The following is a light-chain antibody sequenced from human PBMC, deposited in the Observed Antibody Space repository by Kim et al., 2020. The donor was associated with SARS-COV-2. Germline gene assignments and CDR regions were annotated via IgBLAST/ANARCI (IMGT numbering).Light chain of an antibody. Sequence: SYELTQPPSVSVSPGQTASITCSGPNLGDKYAYWYQQKPGQSPVLVIYQHTKRPSGISQRFSGFSSGNTATLTISPAQTIDEADYYCQAWDSDTAVFGGGTQLTVL. CDR2: QHT. CDR1: NLGDKY. V-gene: IGLV3-1*01. CDR3: QAWDSDTAV. J-gene: IGLJ2*01.